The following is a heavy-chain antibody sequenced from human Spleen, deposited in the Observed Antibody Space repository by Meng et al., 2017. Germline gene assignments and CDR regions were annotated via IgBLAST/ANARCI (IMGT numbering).Heavy chain of an antibody. D-gene: IGHD3-22*01. CDR2: IRADRGDA. CDR3: ARMEPSGYYYFGH. Sequence: ASVKVSCKASGYRFSTYGINWLRQAPGQGLEWMGWIRADRGDANYAKKFQDRVTMTRDTSTTTAYMVLRSLRPDDTAVYFCARMEPSGYYYFGHWGQGTRVTVSS. CDR1: GYRFSTYG. V-gene: IGHV1-18*01. J-gene: IGHJ4*02.